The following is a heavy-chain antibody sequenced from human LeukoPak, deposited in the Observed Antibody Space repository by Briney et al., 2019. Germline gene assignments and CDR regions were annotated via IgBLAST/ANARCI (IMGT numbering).Heavy chain of an antibody. V-gene: IGHV3-23*01. D-gene: IGHD3-3*01. CDR2: ISGSGGST. Sequence: GGSLRLSCAASGFTFSNYAMNWVRQAPGKGLEWVSPISGSGGSTYYADSVKGRFTISRDNSKNTLYLQVNSLRAEDTAVYYCAKKEWLEDYFDYWGQGTLVTVSS. CDR1: GFTFSNYA. J-gene: IGHJ4*02. CDR3: AKKEWLEDYFDY.